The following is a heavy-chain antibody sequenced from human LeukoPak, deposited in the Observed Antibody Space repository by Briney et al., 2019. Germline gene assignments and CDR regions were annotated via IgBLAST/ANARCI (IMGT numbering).Heavy chain of an antibody. J-gene: IGHJ5*02. CDR3: ARFKVTVTSIP. V-gene: IGHV3-74*01. Sequence: PGGSLRLSCAASGFTFSDYWMHSVRQAPGKGLVWVSRINPDGSSASYADSVKGRFTISKDNAKNTLYLQMNSLRAEDTAVYYCARFKVTVTSIPWGQGTLVTVSS. CDR2: INPDGSSA. CDR1: GFTFSDYW. D-gene: IGHD4-11*01.